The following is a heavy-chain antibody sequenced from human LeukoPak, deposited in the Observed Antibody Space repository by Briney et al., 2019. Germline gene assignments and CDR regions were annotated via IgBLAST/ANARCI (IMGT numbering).Heavy chain of an antibody. CDR2: INRNGNT. CDR3: ARYNGGYSYGVFDY. V-gene: IGHV4-34*10. D-gene: IGHD5-18*01. Sequence: SETLSLTCAISDEPFSGYYWGWIRQPPGKGPELIGEINRNGNTDYNPSLKSRVSMSIDTSKNQFSLKLISVTAADTAVYYCARYNGGYSYGVFDYWGQGTLVTVSS. J-gene: IGHJ4*02. CDR1: DEPFSGYY.